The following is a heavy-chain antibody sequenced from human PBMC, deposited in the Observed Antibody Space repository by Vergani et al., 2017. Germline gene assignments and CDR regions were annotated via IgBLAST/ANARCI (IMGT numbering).Heavy chain of an antibody. J-gene: IGHJ4*02. CDR3: AKGLTGYSYYFDY. D-gene: IGHD3-9*01. CDR2: ISWNSGSI. V-gene: IGHV3-9*01. CDR1: GFTFDDYA. Sequence: EVQLLESGGGLVQPGGSLRLSCAASGFTFDDYAMHWVRQAPGKGLEWVSGISWNSGSIGYADSVKGRFTISRDNAKNSLYLQMNSLRAEDTALYYCAKGLTGYSYYFDYWGQGTLVTVSS.